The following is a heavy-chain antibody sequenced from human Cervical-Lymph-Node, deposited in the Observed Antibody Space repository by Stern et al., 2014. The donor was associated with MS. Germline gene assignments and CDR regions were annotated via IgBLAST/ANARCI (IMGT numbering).Heavy chain of an antibody. CDR3: ARDCKLRYYYYGMDV. Sequence: EQLVQSGGGVVQPGRSLRLSCAASGFTFSSYGMHWVRQAPGKGLEWVAVIWYDGSNKYYAASVKGRFTISRDNSKNTLYLQMNSLRAEDTAVYYCARDCKLRYYYYGMDVWGQGTTVTVSS. J-gene: IGHJ6*02. CDR2: IWYDGSNK. CDR1: GFTFSSYG. D-gene: IGHD1-26*01. V-gene: IGHV3-33*01.